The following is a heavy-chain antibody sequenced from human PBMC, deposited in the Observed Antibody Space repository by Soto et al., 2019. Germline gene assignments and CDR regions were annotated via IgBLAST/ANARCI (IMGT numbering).Heavy chain of an antibody. J-gene: IGHJ2*01. D-gene: IGHD4-17*01. CDR3: VKSGGAGTTVVQSWYLAL. CDR1: RCTFNGYT. Sequence: LSLSCSAPRCTFNGYTVHCVRRAPGKKLEYVSAISSNGGSTYYADSVKGRFTISRDNSKNTLYLQMSSLRAEDTAVYYCVKSGGAGTTVVQSWYLALWGRRTLVTVSS. V-gene: IGHV3-64D*06. CDR2: ISSNGGST.